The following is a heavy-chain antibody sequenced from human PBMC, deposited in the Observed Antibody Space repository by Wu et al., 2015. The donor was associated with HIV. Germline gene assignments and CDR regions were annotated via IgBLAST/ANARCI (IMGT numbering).Heavy chain of an antibody. V-gene: IGHV1-2*02. CDR2: INPNSGGT. J-gene: IGHJ4*02. CDR3: ARGYDFWSAYSPLGY. D-gene: IGHD3-3*01. CDR1: GYTFTGYY. Sequence: QVQLVQSGAEVKKPGASVKVSCKASGYTFTGYYMHWVRQAPGQGLEWMGWINPNSGGTNYAQKFQGRVIMTRDTSISTAYMELNRLRSDDTAVYFCARGYDFWSAYSPLGYWGQGTLVTVSS.